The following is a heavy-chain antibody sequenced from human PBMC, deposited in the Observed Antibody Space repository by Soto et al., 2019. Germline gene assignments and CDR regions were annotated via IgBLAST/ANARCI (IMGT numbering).Heavy chain of an antibody. V-gene: IGHV3-30*18. D-gene: IGHD4-4*01. CDR1: GLTFSSYG. CDR3: AKSSTAEYYYYGMDV. CDR2: ISYDGSKK. Sequence: QVYLVESGGGVVQPGRSLRLSCAVSGLTFSSYGMHWVRQAPGKGLEWVAVISYDGSKKYYADSVKGRFTISRDNSKNTVYQQMNSLRPEDTAVYYCAKSSTAEYYYYGMDVWGQGNTVTVSS. J-gene: IGHJ6*01.